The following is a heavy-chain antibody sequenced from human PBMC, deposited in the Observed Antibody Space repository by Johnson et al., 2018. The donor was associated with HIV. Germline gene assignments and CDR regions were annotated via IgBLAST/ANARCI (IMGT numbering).Heavy chain of an antibody. V-gene: IGHV3-30*04. Sequence: VPLVESGGGLVQPGGSLRLSCAASGFTFTSYAMHWVRQAPGKGLERVAVVSYDGSEKYYVDSVKGRFTISRDNAKNSLYLQMNSRRAEDTAVYYGARGGGSWGQGTMVTVSS. CDR3: ARGGGS. CDR1: GFTFTSYA. J-gene: IGHJ3*01. D-gene: IGHD3-16*01. CDR2: VSYDGSEK.